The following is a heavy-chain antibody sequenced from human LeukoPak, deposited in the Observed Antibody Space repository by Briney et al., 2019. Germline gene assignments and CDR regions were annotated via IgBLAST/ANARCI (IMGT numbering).Heavy chain of an antibody. J-gene: IGHJ4*02. CDR3: ATQGYSSGWYMYY. V-gene: IGHV4-59*08. CDR1: GGSISSYY. D-gene: IGHD6-19*01. CDR2: IYYSGST. Sequence: SETLSLTCTVSGGSISSYYWSWIRQPPGKGLEWIGYIYYSGSTNYNPSLKSRVTISVDTSKNQFSLKLSSVTAADTAMYYCATQGYSSGWYMYYWGQGTLVTVSS.